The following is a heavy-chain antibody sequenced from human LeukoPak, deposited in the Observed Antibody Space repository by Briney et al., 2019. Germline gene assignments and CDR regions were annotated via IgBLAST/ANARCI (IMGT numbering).Heavy chain of an antibody. CDR1: GFTFSTYW. J-gene: IGHJ4*02. Sequence: GGSLRLSCAASGFTFSTYWMSWIRQAPGKGLEWVSAISGSGGSTYYADSVKGRFTISRDNSKNTLYLQMNSLRAEDTAVYYCAKEGIMITFGGVIATLDYWGQGTLVTVSS. CDR3: AKEGIMITFGGVIATLDY. CDR2: ISGSGGST. D-gene: IGHD3-16*02. V-gene: IGHV3-23*01.